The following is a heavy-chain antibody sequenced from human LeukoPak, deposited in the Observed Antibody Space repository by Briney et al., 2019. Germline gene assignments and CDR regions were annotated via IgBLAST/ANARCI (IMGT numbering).Heavy chain of an antibody. J-gene: IGHJ5*02. CDR3: ARDHHWDLQLRYFDWLSSGNWFDP. CDR2: INPSGGST. V-gene: IGHV1-46*01. CDR1: GYTFTSYY. Sequence: ASVKVSCKASGYTFTSYYMHWVRQAPGQGLEWMGIINPSGGSTSYAQKFQGRVTMTRDTSTSTVYMELSSLRSEDTAVYYCARDHHWDLQLRYFDWLSSGNWFDPWGRGTLVTVSS. D-gene: IGHD3-9*01.